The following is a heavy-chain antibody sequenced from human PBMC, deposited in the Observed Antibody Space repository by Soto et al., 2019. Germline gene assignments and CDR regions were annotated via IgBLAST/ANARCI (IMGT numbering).Heavy chain of an antibody. D-gene: IGHD6-19*01. V-gene: IGHV3-30*18. CDR2: ISYDGRNK. Sequence: GKRLEWLAVISYDGRNKYYADAVKGRFTISRDNAKNTLYPQMSCLRAEDTAVYYCVKDGSSVWPYFHDMEVWLKRST. CDR3: VKDGSSVWPYFHDMEV. J-gene: IGHJ6*03.